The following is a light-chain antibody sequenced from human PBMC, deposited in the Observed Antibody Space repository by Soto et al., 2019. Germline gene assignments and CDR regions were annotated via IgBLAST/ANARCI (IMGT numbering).Light chain of an antibody. Sequence: DIQMTHSPSSLSASVGDRVTITCRASQDITNYLAWYQQRSGKAPKLLIYAASTLQPGVPSRFSGSASGTDFTLTISSLQPEDFATYYCQQSYSTPGTFGPGTRLEI. CDR2: AAS. V-gene: IGKV1-27*01. J-gene: IGKJ5*01. CDR1: QDITNY. CDR3: QQSYSTPGT.